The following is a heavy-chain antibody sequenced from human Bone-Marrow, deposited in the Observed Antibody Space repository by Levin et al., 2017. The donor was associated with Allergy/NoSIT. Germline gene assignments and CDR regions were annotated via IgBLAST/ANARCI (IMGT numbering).Heavy chain of an antibody. D-gene: IGHD1-1*01. V-gene: IGHV4-4*07. CDR1: NSSVSIYH. J-gene: IGHJ2*01. Sequence: SETLSLTCTVSNSSVSIYHWTWIRQTPGKGLDWVGRIYSSGSTYYNPSLSSRVSLSIDTSKNQFTLTLRSVTAADTGVYYCARGQEKTGRYWYFDVWGRGTRVAVSS. CDR2: IYSSGST. CDR3: ARGQEKTGRYWYFDV.